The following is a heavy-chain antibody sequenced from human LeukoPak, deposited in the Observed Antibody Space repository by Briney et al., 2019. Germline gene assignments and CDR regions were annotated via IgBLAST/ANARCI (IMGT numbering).Heavy chain of an antibody. CDR3: ATMTTVTYLFDY. J-gene: IGHJ4*02. Sequence: SSETLSLTCTVSGGSISSGSYYWSWIRQPAGKGLEWIGRIYTSGSNNYNPSLKSRVTISVDTSKNQFSLKLSSVTAADTAVYYCATMTTVTYLFDYWGQGTLVTVSS. D-gene: IGHD4-11*01. CDR1: GGSISSGSYY. V-gene: IGHV4-61*02. CDR2: IYTSGSN.